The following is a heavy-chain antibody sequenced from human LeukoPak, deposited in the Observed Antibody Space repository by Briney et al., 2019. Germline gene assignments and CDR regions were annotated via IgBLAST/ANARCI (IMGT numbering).Heavy chain of an antibody. V-gene: IGHV3-21*01. CDR1: GFTFSSYS. J-gene: IGHJ4*02. D-gene: IGHD4-17*01. CDR3: ARDHSYGDPNY. CDR2: ISSSSSYI. Sequence: GGSLRLSCAASGFTFSSYSMNWVRQAPGKGLEWVPSISSSSSYIYYADSVKGRFTISRDNAKNSLYLQMNSLRAEDTAVYYCARDHSYGDPNYWGQGTLVTVSS.